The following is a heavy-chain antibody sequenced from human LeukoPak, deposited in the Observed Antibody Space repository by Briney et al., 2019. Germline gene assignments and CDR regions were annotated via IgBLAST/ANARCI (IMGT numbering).Heavy chain of an antibody. CDR3: AKRGGYGSGTYSED. CDR2: ISGSGLNT. D-gene: IGHD3-10*01. CDR1: GFIFSTYG. V-gene: IGHV3-23*01. Sequence: GGSLRLSCAASGFIFSTYGMTWFRQAPGRGLEWVSGISGSGLNTYYADSVKGRFTSSRDNSKNMLYLQMNSLRAEDTAVYYCAKRGGYGSGTYSEDWGQGILVTVSS. J-gene: IGHJ4*02.